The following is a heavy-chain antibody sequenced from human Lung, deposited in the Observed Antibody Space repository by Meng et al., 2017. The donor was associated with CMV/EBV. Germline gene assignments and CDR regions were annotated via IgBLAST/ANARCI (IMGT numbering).Heavy chain of an antibody. Sequence: ASXXVSXKASGYTFTGYYMHWVRQAPGQGLEWMGWINPNSGGTNYAQKFQGRVTMTRDTSISTAYMELSRLRSDDTAVYYCARGVRQWLARSWFDPWGQGTLVT. D-gene: IGHD6-19*01. J-gene: IGHJ5*02. CDR3: ARGVRQWLARSWFDP. V-gene: IGHV1-2*02. CDR1: GYTFTGYY. CDR2: INPNSGGT.